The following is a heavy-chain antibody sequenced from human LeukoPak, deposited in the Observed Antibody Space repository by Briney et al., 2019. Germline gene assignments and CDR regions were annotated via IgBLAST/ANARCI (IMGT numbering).Heavy chain of an antibody. J-gene: IGHJ5*01. V-gene: IGHV3-23*01. Sequence: GGSLRLSCAASGFPFNNYAMSWVPQAPGKGLEWVSAISASGGTTYYADSVKGRFTISRDNSENTLFLQMNSLRAEDTAVYYCAKEPREYCSSTSCPNWFDSWGQGTLVTVSS. CDR1: GFPFNNYA. D-gene: IGHD2-2*01. CDR3: AKEPREYCSSTSCPNWFDS. CDR2: ISASGGTT.